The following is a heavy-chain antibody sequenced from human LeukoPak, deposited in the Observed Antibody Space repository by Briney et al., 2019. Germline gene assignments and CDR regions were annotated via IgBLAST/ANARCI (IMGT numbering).Heavy chain of an antibody. J-gene: IGHJ6*02. Sequence: ASVKVSCKASGYTFTSYDINWVRQATGQGLEWMGWKNPNSGRTGFAQKFQGRLTMTTDTSISTAYMELSSLTSEDTVVYYCARGPVSTHGMDVWGQGTTVTVSS. CDR3: ARGPVSTHGMDV. CDR1: GYTFTSYD. V-gene: IGHV1-8*01. D-gene: IGHD2-2*01. CDR2: KNPNSGRT.